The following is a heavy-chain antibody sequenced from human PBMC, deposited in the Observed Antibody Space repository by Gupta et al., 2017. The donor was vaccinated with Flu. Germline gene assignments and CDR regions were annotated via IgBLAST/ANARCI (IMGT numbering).Heavy chain of an antibody. CDR3: AKDCSGNTCYPTPDF. CDR1: GFRFSIYA. V-gene: IGHV3-23*01. Sequence: EGQLLESGGDLVQPGGSLRLSCAASGFRFSIYAISWVRQPPGKRLEWVSAISASGDRTYYADSVRGRFTMSRDNSKNTVFLEMNSLRVEDTALYYCAKDCSGNTCYPTPDFWGQGTEVTVSA. CDR2: ISASGDRT. D-gene: IGHD2-15*01. J-gene: IGHJ4*02.